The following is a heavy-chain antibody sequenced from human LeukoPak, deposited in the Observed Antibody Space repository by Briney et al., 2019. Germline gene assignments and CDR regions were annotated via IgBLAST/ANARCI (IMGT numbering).Heavy chain of an antibody. CDR2: IKSKTDGGII. Sequence: KPGGSLRLSCAASGFTFSNAWMNWVRQAPGKGLEWVGRIKSKTDGGIIDYAAPVKGRFTISRDDSKNTLYLQMNSLETEDTAVYYCSNSKLWGQGTLVTVSS. CDR3: SNSKL. CDR1: GFTFSNAW. J-gene: IGHJ4*02. V-gene: IGHV3-15*07.